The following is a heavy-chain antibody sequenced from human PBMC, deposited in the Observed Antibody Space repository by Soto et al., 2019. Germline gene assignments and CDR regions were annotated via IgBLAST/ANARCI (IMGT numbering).Heavy chain of an antibody. V-gene: IGHV3-7*01. D-gene: IGHD5-12*01. CDR1: GFTFSSYW. J-gene: IGHJ6*03. CDR2: IKQDRSEK. Sequence: GSLRLSCAASGFTFSSYWMSWVRQAPGKGLEWVANIKQDRSEKYYVDSVKGRFTISRDNAKNSLYLQMNRLSAEHTAVYYCARVNSGYDLYYYYYYMDVWGKGT. CDR3: ARVNSGYDLYYYYYYMDV.